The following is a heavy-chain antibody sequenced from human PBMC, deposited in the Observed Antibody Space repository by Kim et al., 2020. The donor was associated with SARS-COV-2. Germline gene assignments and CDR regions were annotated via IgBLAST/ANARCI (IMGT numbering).Heavy chain of an antibody. CDR2: ISGSGGST. CDR1: GFTFSSYA. V-gene: IGHV3-23*01. D-gene: IGHD1-26*01. J-gene: IGHJ4*02. CDR3: AKDALGGATTPVVYDY. Sequence: GGSLRLSCAASGFTFSSYAMSWVRQAPGKGLEWVSAISGSGGSTYYADSVKGRFTISRDNSKNTLYLQMNSLRAEDTAVYYCAKDALGGATTPVVYDYWGQGTLVTVSS.